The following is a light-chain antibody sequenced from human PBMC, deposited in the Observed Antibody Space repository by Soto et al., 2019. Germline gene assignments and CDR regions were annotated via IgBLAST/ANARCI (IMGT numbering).Light chain of an antibody. CDR1: SSNIGGNS. V-gene: IGLV1-51*01. Sequence: QSVMTQPPSVSASPGQKVTISCSGSSSNIGGNSVSWYQQLPGTAPNLLIYDDNKRPSGMPDRFSGSKSGTSATLGITGFQTGDEADYYCGSWDSSLSAYVFGTGTKVTVL. CDR3: GSWDSSLSAYV. CDR2: DDN. J-gene: IGLJ1*01.